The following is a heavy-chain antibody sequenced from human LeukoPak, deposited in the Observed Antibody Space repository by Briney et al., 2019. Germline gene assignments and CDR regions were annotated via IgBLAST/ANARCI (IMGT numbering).Heavy chain of an antibody. J-gene: IGHJ5*02. CDR2: INPNTGGT. D-gene: IGHD4-17*01. V-gene: IGHV1-2*02. Sequence: GASVKVSCKASGYTFGAYYMHWLRQAPGQGLEWMGWINPNTGGTNYAQNFQGRVTMTRDTSISTAYMELSRLTSDDTAVYYCAREHSDYGDYGLNWFDPWGQGTLVTVSS. CDR3: AREHSDYGDYGLNWFDP. CDR1: GYTFGAYY.